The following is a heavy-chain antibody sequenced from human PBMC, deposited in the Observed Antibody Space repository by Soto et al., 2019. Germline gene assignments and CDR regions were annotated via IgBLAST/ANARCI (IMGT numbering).Heavy chain of an antibody. D-gene: IGHD6-13*01. J-gene: IGHJ4*02. Sequence: GGSLRLSCAASGFTFSSYAMSWVRQAPGKGLEWVSVISGSGGSTYYADSVKGRFTISRDNSKNTLYLQMNSLRAEDTAIYYCAKAIGYSSPAFDYWGQGTLVTVSS. CDR2: ISGSGGST. CDR3: AKAIGYSSPAFDY. CDR1: GFTFSSYA. V-gene: IGHV3-23*01.